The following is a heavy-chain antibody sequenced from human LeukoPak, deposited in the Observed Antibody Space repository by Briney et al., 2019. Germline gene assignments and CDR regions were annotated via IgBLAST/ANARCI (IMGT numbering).Heavy chain of an antibody. D-gene: IGHD3/OR15-3a*01. Sequence: GGSLRLSCAASGFTFSDYYVSWIRQAPGKGLEWVSYISSSGSTIYYADSVKGRFTISRDNAKNSLYLQMNSLRAEGTAVYYCARDPPVGHGMDVWGQGTTVTVSS. V-gene: IGHV3-11*01. CDR2: ISSSGSTI. CDR3: ARDPPVGHGMDV. CDR1: GFTFSDYY. J-gene: IGHJ6*02.